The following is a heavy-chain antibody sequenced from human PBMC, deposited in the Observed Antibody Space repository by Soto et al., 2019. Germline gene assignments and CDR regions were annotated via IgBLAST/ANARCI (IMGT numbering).Heavy chain of an antibody. V-gene: IGHV4-34*01. D-gene: IGHD5-12*01. CDR3: ARGRVATLGC. Sequence: SETLSLTCAVYGGSFSGYYWSWIRQPPGKGLEWIGEINHSGSTNYNPSLNSRVTISVDTSKNQFSLKLSSVTAADTAVYYCARGRVATLGCWGQGTLVTVSS. CDR2: INHSGST. J-gene: IGHJ4*02. CDR1: GGSFSGYY.